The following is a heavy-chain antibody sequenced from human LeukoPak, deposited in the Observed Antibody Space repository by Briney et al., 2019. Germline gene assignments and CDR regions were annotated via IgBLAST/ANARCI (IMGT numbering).Heavy chain of an antibody. CDR2: INSDGSNT. CDR1: GFTFSSYW. J-gene: IGHJ4*02. Sequence: GGSLRLSCAASGFTFSSYWMHWVSQAPGKGLVWVSRINSDGSNTDYADSVKGRFTISRDNAKNTLYLQMNSQTAEDTAVYYCASRPRGTYFFDHWGQGTLVTVSS. D-gene: IGHD3-16*01. V-gene: IGHV3-74*01. CDR3: ASRPRGTYFFDH.